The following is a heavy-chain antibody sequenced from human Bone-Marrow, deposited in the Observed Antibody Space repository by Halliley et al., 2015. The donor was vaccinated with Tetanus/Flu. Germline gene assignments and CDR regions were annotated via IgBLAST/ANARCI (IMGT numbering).Heavy chain of an antibody. D-gene: IGHD3-3*01. Sequence: SSTKYADSVEGRFSISRDNSKKSLYLQKNSLRAEDTAVYYCARAQFNYDVSRGYSPQGVDYWGQGTLVTVSS. CDR3: ARAQFNYDVSRGYSPQGVDY. V-gene: IGHV3-11*05. CDR2: SST. J-gene: IGHJ4*02.